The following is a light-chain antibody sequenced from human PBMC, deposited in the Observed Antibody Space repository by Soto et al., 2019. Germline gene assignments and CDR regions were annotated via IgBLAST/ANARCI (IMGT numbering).Light chain of an antibody. Sequence: EIVLTQSPATLSLSPGDRATLSCRASQSINSYLAWYQQKPGQAPRLLIYDASHRATGIPARFSGSGSGTDFTLTISRLEPEDFAIYYCLQRSKWPLTFGGGTKVE. J-gene: IGKJ4*01. CDR1: QSINSY. CDR3: LQRSKWPLT. CDR2: DAS. V-gene: IGKV3-11*01.